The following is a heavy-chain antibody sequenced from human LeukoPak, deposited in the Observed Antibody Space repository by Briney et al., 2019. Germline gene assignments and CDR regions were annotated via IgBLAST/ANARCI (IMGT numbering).Heavy chain of an antibody. J-gene: IGHJ3*02. V-gene: IGHV3-13*01. CDR3: ARGFFYYGSGFRDAFDI. CDR1: GFTFSSYV. D-gene: IGHD3-10*01. Sequence: GGSLRLSCAASGFTFSSYVMHWVRQATGKGLEWVSAIGTAGDTYYPGSVKGRFTISRENAKNSLYLQMNSLRAGDTAVYYCARGFFYYGSGFRDAFDIWGQGTMVTVSS. CDR2: IGTAGDT.